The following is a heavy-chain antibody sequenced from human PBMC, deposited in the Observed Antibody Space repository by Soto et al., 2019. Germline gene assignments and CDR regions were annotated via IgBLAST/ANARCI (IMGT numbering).Heavy chain of an antibody. D-gene: IGHD4-17*01. V-gene: IGHV1-69*06. Sequence: QVQLVQSGAEVKKPGSSVKVSCKASGGTFSSYAISWVRQAPGQGLEWMGGIIPIFGTANYAQKFQGRVTITADKSTSTAYMELSSLRSEDTAVYYCARDVYGDYPRHYGTDVWGQGTTVTVSS. CDR2: IIPIFGTA. CDR1: GGTFSSYA. CDR3: ARDVYGDYPRHYGTDV. J-gene: IGHJ6*02.